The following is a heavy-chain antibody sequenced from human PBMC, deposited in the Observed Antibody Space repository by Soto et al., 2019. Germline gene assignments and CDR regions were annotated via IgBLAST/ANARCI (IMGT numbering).Heavy chain of an antibody. CDR2: ISGSGGST. V-gene: IGHV3-23*01. Sequence: GGSLRVSSAAAGFTFGGYARSWVRQDPGKGLEWVSAISGSGGSTYYADSVKGRFTISRDNSKNTLYLQMNSLRAEDTAVYYCAKVPWEIVLMVYEHWGQGTLVTVSS. CDR1: GFTFGGYA. CDR3: AKVPWEIVLMVYEH. D-gene: IGHD2-8*01. J-gene: IGHJ4*02.